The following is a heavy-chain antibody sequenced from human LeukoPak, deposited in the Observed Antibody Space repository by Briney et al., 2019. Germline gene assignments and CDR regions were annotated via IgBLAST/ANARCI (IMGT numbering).Heavy chain of an antibody. Sequence: SETLSLTCTISGGSISSNNYYWAWIRQPPGKGLEWIGSIYYSGSTYYNPSLKSRVTISVDTSKNQFSLKLSSVTAADTAVYYCARLRWFGELVDYWGQGTLVTVSS. CDR2: IYYSGST. V-gene: IGHV4-39*01. D-gene: IGHD3-10*01. CDR3: ARLRWFGELVDY. J-gene: IGHJ4*02. CDR1: GGSISSNNYY.